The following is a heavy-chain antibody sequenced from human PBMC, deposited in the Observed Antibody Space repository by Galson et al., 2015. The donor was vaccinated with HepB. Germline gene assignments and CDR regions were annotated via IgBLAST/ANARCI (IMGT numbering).Heavy chain of an antibody. Sequence: SLRLSCAASGFTFSNAWMSWVRQAPGKGLEWVGRIKSKTDGGTTDYAAPVKGRFTISRDDSKNTLYLQMNSLKTEDTAVYYCTTDLPSIVGATGSVAFDIWGQGTMVTVSS. V-gene: IGHV3-15*01. CDR1: GFTFSNAW. D-gene: IGHD1-26*01. J-gene: IGHJ3*02. CDR2: IKSKTDGGTT. CDR3: TTDLPSIVGATGSVAFDI.